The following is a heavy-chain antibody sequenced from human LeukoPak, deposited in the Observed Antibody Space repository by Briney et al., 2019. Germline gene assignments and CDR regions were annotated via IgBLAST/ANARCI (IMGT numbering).Heavy chain of an antibody. CDR3: ASANSGGYWGFSY. CDR1: GGSFSGYY. CDR2: INHSGST. Sequence: SETLSLTCGVYGGSFSGYYWSWIRQPPGKGLEWIGEINHSGSTNYNPSLKSRVTISVDTSKNQFPLKLSSVTAADTAVYYCASANSGGYWGFSYWGQGTLVTVSS. D-gene: IGHD1-26*01. V-gene: IGHV4-34*01. J-gene: IGHJ4*02.